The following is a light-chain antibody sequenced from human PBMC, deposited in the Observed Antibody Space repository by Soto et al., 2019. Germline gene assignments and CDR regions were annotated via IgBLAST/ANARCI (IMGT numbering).Light chain of an antibody. J-gene: IGKJ5*01. Sequence: DIQMTQSPSTLSASVGDGVTITCRASQNIGSWLAWYQQKPGEAPKLLISKATNLQSGVPSRFSGSGSGTDFSLTISSLQPVDSAVYYCQQRHMWPITFGQGTRLEIK. CDR1: QNIGSW. CDR3: QQRHMWPIT. V-gene: IGKV1-5*03. CDR2: KAT.